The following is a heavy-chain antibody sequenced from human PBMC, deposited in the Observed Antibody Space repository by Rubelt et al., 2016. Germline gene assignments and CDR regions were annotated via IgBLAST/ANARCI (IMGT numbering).Heavy chain of an antibody. CDR1: ISSSSYY. Sequence: ISSSSYYWGWIRQPPGKGLEWIGSIYYSGSTYYNPSLKSRVTISVDTSKNQFSLKLSSVTAADTAVYYCARVPSYYDFWSGYYRQNYYYYGMDVWGQGTTVTVSS. CDR2: IYYSGST. V-gene: IGHV4-39*07. CDR3: ARVPSYYDFWSGYYRQNYYYYGMDV. J-gene: IGHJ6*02. D-gene: IGHD3-3*01.